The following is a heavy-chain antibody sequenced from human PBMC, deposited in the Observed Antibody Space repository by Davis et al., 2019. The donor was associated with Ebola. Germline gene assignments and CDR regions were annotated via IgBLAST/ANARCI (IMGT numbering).Heavy chain of an antibody. Sequence: GSLRLSCAVYGGTFSDYYWSWIRQPLGKGLEWIGEVDHSGNTNYNPSFKSRVIVSEDASKNQFSLKLTSVTAADTAVYYCASYIAAFDPWGQGTLVTVSS. J-gene: IGHJ5*02. CDR2: VDHSGNT. V-gene: IGHV4-34*01. CDR3: ASYIAAFDP. D-gene: IGHD6-13*01. CDR1: GGTFSDYY.